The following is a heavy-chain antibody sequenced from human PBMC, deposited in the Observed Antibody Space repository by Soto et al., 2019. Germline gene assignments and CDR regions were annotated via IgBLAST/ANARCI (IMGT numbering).Heavy chain of an antibody. Sequence: GASVKVSCKASGYTFTGYYMHWVRQAPGQGLEGMGWINPNSGGTNYAQKVQGRVTMTRDTSISTAYMELSRLRSDDTAVYYCARAKSYSNLFDYWGQGTLVTVSS. CDR3: ARAKSYSNLFDY. J-gene: IGHJ4*02. D-gene: IGHD4-4*01. CDR2: INPNSGGT. V-gene: IGHV1-2*02. CDR1: GYTFTGYY.